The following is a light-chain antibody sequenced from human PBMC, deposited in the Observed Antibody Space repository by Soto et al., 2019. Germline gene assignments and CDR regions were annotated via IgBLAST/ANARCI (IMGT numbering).Light chain of an antibody. CDR3: QQYNSYPWT. CDR2: KAS. V-gene: IGKV1-5*03. Sequence: DIQMTQSPSTLSASVGARVTITCRASQSISSWLAWYQQKPGKAPKLLIYKASSLASGVPSRFSGSGYGTEFTLTISSLQPDDFATYYGQQYNSYPWTFGQGTKVDI. J-gene: IGKJ1*01. CDR1: QSISSW.